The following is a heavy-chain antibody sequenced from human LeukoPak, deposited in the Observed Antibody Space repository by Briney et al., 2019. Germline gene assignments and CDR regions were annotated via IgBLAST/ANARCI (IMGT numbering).Heavy chain of an antibody. CDR2: INPDGRTT. CDR1: GFSFSSYW. D-gene: IGHD7-27*01. Sequence: GGSLRLSCAVSGFSFSSYWMHWVRQDAGKGLMWVSRINPDGRTTDYADSGKGRFSISRDNAKKTLYLEMNSLRVEDTVVYCARGDRTIWGLPYWGQGARDT. V-gene: IGHV3-74*01. J-gene: IGHJ4*02. CDR3: ARGDRTIWGLPY.